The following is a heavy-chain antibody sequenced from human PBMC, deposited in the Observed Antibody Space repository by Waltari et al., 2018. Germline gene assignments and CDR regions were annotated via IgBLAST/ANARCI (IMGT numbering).Heavy chain of an antibody. Sequence: EVQLVESGGGLIQPGGSLRLSCAASGFTVNTNYMTWVRQAPGKGLEWVSVIYSGGNTYYADSVKGRFTISRDNSKNTLYLQMNSLRVDDTAVYFCARGCIDHRCYIEKWGQGTLVTVSS. CDR1: GFTVNTNY. CDR2: IYSGGNT. D-gene: IGHD2-8*01. J-gene: IGHJ4*02. CDR3: ARGCIDHRCYIEK. V-gene: IGHV3-53*01.